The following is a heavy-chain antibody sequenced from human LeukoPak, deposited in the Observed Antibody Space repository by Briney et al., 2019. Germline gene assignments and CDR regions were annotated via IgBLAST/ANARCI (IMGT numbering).Heavy chain of an antibody. Sequence: ASVNVSCKASGYTFTGYHMHWVRQAPGQGLEWMGWINPNSGGTNYAQKFQGRVTMTRDTSISTAYMELSRLRSDDTAVYYCARGDRGIAAAGSGKDAFDIWGQGTMVTVSS. V-gene: IGHV1-2*02. CDR1: GYTFTGYH. CDR2: INPNSGGT. D-gene: IGHD6-13*01. J-gene: IGHJ3*02. CDR3: ARGDRGIAAAGSGKDAFDI.